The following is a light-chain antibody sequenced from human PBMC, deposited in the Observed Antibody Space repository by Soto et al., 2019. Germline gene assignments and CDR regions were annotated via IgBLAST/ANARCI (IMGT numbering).Light chain of an antibody. CDR1: NNDVGGYNY. V-gene: IGLV2-14*03. CDR3: TSHTSSSSLVI. CDR2: KVS. J-gene: IGLJ2*01. Sequence: QSALTQPASVSGSPGQPITISCTGTNNDVGGYNYVSWYQQHPGKAPKLMIYKVSNRPSGVSNRFSGSKSGNTASLTISRLQTEDEADYYCTSHTSSSSLVIFGGGTKLTVL.